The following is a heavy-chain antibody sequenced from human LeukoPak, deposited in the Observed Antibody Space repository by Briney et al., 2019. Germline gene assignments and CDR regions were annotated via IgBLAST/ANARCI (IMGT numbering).Heavy chain of an antibody. CDR3: AKSRYSYDYVWGSYRFDY. CDR1: GFTFDDYA. CDR2: ISWNSGSI. V-gene: IGHV3-9*01. J-gene: IGHJ4*02. D-gene: IGHD3-16*02. Sequence: GGSLRLSCAASGFTFDDYAMHWVRQAPGKGLEWVSGISWNSGSIGYADSVKGRFTISRDNAKNSLYLQMNSLRAEDTALYYCAKSRYSYDYVWGSYRFDYWGQGTQVTVSS.